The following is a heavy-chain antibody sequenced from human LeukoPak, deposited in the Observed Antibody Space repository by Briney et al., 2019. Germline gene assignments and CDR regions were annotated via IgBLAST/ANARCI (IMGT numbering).Heavy chain of an antibody. CDR2: IIPIFGTA. D-gene: IGHD5-12*01. CDR1: GGTFSSYA. J-gene: IGHJ4*02. V-gene: IGHV1-69*13. Sequence: TVKVSCKASGGTFSSYAISWVRQAPGQGLEWMGEIIPIFGTANYAQKFQGRVTITADESTSTAYMELSSLRSEDTAVYYCARSPRGYSGYDPLTYFDYWGQGTLVTVSS. CDR3: ARSPRGYSGYDPLTYFDY.